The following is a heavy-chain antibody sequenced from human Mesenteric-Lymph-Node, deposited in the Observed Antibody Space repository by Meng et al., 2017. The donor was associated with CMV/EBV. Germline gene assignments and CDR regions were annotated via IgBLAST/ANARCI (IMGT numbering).Heavy chain of an antibody. V-gene: IGHV4-39*07. CDR3: ASPPLDYDFWSGANYFDY. CDR2: IYYSGST. J-gene: IGHJ4*02. Sequence: SETLSLTCTVSGGSINRSAYYWGWIRQPPGKGLEWIGSIYYSGSTHYNPSLKSRVTISIDTSKNQFSLKLSSVTAADTAVYYCASPPLDYDFWSGANYFDYWGQGTLVTVSS. D-gene: IGHD3-3*01. CDR1: GGSINRSAYY.